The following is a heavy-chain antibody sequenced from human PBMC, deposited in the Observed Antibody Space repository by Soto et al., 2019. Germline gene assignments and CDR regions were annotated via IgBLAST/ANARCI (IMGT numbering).Heavy chain of an antibody. Sequence: QVQLVQSGAEVKKPGASVKVSCKASGYTFTSYYMHWVRQAPGQGLEWMGIINPSGGSTSYAQKSQGRVTRTRDTSTSTVYMELSSLRSEDTAVYYCARDLGGGNYYYGMDVWGQGTTVTVSS. V-gene: IGHV1-46*01. J-gene: IGHJ6*02. CDR3: ARDLGGGNYYYGMDV. D-gene: IGHD3-16*01. CDR1: GYTFTSYY. CDR2: INPSGGST.